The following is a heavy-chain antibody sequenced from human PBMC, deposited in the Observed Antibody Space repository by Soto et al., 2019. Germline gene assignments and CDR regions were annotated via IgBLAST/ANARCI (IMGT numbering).Heavy chain of an antibody. CDR1: GFTFSSYA. V-gene: IGHV3-23*01. Sequence: EVQLLESGGGLVQPGGSLRLSCAASGFTFSSYAMSWVRQAPGKGLEWVSAISGSGGSTYYADSVKGRFTISRDKSKSMLYLQMNVLRAEDTAIYDCAKGQPATVTYFDSWGQGTLVTVSS. CDR3: AKGQPATVTYFDS. D-gene: IGHD2-21*02. CDR2: ISGSGGST. J-gene: IGHJ4*02.